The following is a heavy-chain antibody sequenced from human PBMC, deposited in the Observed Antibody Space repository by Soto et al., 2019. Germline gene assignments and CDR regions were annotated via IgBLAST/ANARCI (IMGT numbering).Heavy chain of an antibody. J-gene: IGHJ2*01. V-gene: IGHV4-59*01. D-gene: IGHD4-17*01. CDR3: ARGYGGNSLWYLDL. Sequence: QVQLQESGPGLVKASETLSLTCTVSGGSISRYYWSWIRQFPGKGLEWIGCINYSGNSKYNPSLKIRISMSVDTSSNQFSLNLGSVSAADTAVFYWARGYGGNSLWYLDLWGRGNLVSVSS. CDR1: GGSISRYY. CDR2: INYSGNS.